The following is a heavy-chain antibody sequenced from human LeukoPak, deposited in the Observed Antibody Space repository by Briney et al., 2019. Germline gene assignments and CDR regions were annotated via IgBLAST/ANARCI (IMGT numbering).Heavy chain of an antibody. J-gene: IGHJ2*01. V-gene: IGHV1-2*02. CDR3: ARFYCSGGSCYRGNFDL. CDR2: INPNSGGT. D-gene: IGHD2-15*01. CDR1: GYTFTGYY. Sequence: GASVKVSCKASGYTFTGYYMHWVRQAPGQGLEWMGWINPNSGGTNYAQKFQGRVTMTRDTSISTAYMELSRLRSDDTAVYYCARFYCSGGSCYRGNFDLWGRGTLVIVSS.